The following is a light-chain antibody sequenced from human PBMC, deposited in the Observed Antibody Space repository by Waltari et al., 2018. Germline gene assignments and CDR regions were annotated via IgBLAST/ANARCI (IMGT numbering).Light chain of an antibody. CDR3: MQSLQTLWT. CDR1: QSLLHRNGNNY. CDR2: LGS. Sequence: DIVVTQSPLSLPVTPGEPASISCRSSQSLLHRNGNNYLDWYLQKPGQSPQLLIYLGSNRASGVPDRCSGSGSGTDFTLRISRVEAEDGGVYYCMQSLQTLWTFGQGTKVEIK. J-gene: IGKJ1*01. V-gene: IGKV2-28*01.